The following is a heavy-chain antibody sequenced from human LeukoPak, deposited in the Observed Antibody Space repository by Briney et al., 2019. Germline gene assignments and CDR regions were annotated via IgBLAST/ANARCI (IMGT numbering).Heavy chain of an antibody. CDR3: ASFLGGYDSRSFDY. D-gene: IGHD3-22*01. CDR1: GGSISSGGYY. CDR2: IYYSGST. Sequence: SETLSLTCTVSGGSISSGGYYWGWIRQPPGKGLEWIGSIYYSGSTYYNPSLKSRVTISVDTSKNQFSLKLSSVTAADTAVYYCASFLGGYDSRSFDYWGQGTLVTVSS. V-gene: IGHV4-39*01. J-gene: IGHJ4*02.